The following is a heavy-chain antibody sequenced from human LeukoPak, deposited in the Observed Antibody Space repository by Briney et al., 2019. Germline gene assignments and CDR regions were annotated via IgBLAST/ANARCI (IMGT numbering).Heavy chain of an antibody. CDR3: TRGDNN. CDR1: GGSISSGSNY. D-gene: IGHD2/OR15-2a*01. V-gene: IGHV4-61*02. CDR2: IYTSGST. J-gene: IGHJ4*02. Sequence: SETLSLTCTVSGGSISSGSNYWSWIRQPAGKGLEWIGRIYTSGSTNYNPSLKSRVTISVDTSKNQFSLKLSSVTAADTAVYYCTRGDNNWGQGTLVTVSS.